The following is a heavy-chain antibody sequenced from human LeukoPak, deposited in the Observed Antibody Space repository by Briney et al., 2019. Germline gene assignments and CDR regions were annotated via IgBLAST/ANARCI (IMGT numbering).Heavy chain of an antibody. V-gene: IGHV4-31*03. D-gene: IGHD3-22*01. CDR1: GGSISIGGYY. Sequence: PSQTLSLTCTVSGGSISIGGYYWRWIRQHPGKGLEWIGYIYYSGSTYYNPSLKSRVTISVDTSKNQFSLKLSSVTAADTAVYYCARVHYYDSSGYYTGWYFDYWGQGTLVTVSS. J-gene: IGHJ4*02. CDR2: IYYSGST. CDR3: ARVHYYDSSGYYTGWYFDY.